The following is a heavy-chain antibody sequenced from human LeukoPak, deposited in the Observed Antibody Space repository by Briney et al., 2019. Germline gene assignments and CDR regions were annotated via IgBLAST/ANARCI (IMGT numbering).Heavy chain of an antibody. CDR2: INHSGST. D-gene: IGHD2-2*01. Sequence: SETLSLTCAVYGGSFSGYYWSWIRQPPGKGLEWIGEINHSGSTNYNPSLKSRVTISVDTSKNQFSLKLSSVTAADTAVYYCARGGYCSSTSCKGRRNYYYGMDVWGQGTTVTVSS. CDR1: GGSFSGYY. J-gene: IGHJ6*02. CDR3: ARGGYCSSTSCKGRRNYYYGMDV. V-gene: IGHV4-34*01.